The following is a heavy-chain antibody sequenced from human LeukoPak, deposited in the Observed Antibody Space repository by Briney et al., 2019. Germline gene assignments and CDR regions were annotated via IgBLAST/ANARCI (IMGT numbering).Heavy chain of an antibody. CDR1: GLTFSSYA. V-gene: IGHV3-30-3*01. D-gene: IGHD3-22*01. Sequence: GTSLRLSCVVSGLTFSSYAMHWVRQAPGKGLEWVAVISYDGSNKYYADSVKGRFTISRDNSKNTLYLQMNSLRAEDTAVYYCARMTYYYDSSGEIDYWGQGTLVTVSS. CDR3: ARMTYYYDSSGEIDY. CDR2: ISYDGSNK. J-gene: IGHJ4*02.